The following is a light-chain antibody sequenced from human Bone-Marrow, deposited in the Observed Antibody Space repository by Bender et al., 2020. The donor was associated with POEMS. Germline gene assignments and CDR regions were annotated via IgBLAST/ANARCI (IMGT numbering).Light chain of an antibody. J-gene: IGLJ3*02. V-gene: IGLV3-1*01. CDR2: QDT. Sequence: SYELTQPPSVSVSPGQTASITCSGDKLGDKYACWYQQKPGQSPVLVISQDTKRPSGIPERFSGSNSGNTATLTISGTQAMDEADYYCQAWDSSSAHWVFGGGTTLTVL. CDR1: KLGDKY. CDR3: QAWDSSSAHWV.